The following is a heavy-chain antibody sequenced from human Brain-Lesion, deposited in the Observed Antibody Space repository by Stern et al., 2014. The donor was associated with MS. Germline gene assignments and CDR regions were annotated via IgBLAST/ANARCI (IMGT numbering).Heavy chain of an antibody. D-gene: IGHD3-3*01. CDR3: ARDQRGITIFGVVTDYYYLGMDV. CDR2: INPNTGGT. V-gene: IGHV1-2*06. Sequence: VQLVESGAEVKKPGASVKVSCKTSGYIFTGYYIHWVRQAPGQGLAWMARINPNTGGTKYAQKFQGRVTMSRDTSISTAYVELSSLTSDDTAVYYCARDQRGITIFGVVTDYYYLGMDVWGQGTTVTVSS. CDR1: GYIFTGYY. J-gene: IGHJ6*02.